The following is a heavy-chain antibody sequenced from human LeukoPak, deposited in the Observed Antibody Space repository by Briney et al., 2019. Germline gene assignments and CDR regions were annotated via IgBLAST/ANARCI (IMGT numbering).Heavy chain of an antibody. D-gene: IGHD3-22*01. Sequence: PGRSLRLSCAASGFTFSNAWMSWVRQAPGKGLEWVGRIKSKTDGGTTDYAAPVKGRFTISRDDSKNTLYLQMNSLKTEDTAVYYCTTAPKYYYDSSGLDYWGQGTLVTVSS. V-gene: IGHV3-15*01. J-gene: IGHJ4*02. CDR1: GFTFSNAW. CDR3: TTAPKYYYDSSGLDY. CDR2: IKSKTDGGTT.